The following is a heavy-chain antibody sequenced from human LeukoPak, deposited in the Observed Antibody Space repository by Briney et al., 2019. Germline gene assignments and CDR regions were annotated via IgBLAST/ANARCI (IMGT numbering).Heavy chain of an antibody. J-gene: IGHJ4*02. V-gene: IGHV3-53*01. Sequence: GGSLRLSYAASGFTVGTNYMSWVRQAPGKGLEWVSLIYSGSSTYYANSVKGRFTISRDNSKNTVYLQMNSLRAEDTAVYYCARDPVPAAIQGPDYWGQGTLVTVSS. CDR3: ARDPVPAAIQGPDY. CDR2: IYSGSST. CDR1: GFTVGTNY. D-gene: IGHD2-2*02.